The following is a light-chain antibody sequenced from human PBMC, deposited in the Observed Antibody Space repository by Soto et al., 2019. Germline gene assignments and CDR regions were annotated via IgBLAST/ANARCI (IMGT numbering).Light chain of an antibody. Sequence: DIQMTQSPSSLSASVRDRVTITCRASQTISTHLNWYQQKPGKAPKLLIYAASTLQSGVPSRFSGSGSGKDFTLTINSLQPEDFATYYCQQSLTIPYTFGQGTKREIK. J-gene: IGKJ2*01. V-gene: IGKV1-39*01. CDR1: QTISTH. CDR3: QQSLTIPYT. CDR2: AAS.